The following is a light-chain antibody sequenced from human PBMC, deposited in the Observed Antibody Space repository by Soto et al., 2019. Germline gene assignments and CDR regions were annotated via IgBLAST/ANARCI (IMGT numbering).Light chain of an antibody. CDR1: SSNIGAGYD. J-gene: IGLJ1*01. CDR3: QSYDSSLSGYV. Sequence: SGLTQPRSVSGAPGQRVTISCTESSSNIGAGYDVHWYQQLPGTAPKLLIYGNSDRPSGVPDRFSGSKSGTSASLAITGLQAEDEADYYCQSYDSSLSGYVFGTGTKVTVL. V-gene: IGLV1-40*01. CDR2: GNS.